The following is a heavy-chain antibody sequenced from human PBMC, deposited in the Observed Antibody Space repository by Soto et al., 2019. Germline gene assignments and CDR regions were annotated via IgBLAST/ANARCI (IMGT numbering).Heavy chain of an antibody. Sequence: GGSLRLSCAASGFTFSSYSMNWVRQAPGKGLEWVSSISSSSSDIYYADSVKGRFTISRDNAKNSLYLQMNSLRAEDKAVDYCARVESAARYAFDIWGQGTMVTVSS. V-gene: IGHV3-21*01. CDR2: ISSSSSDI. CDR1: GFTFSSYS. J-gene: IGHJ3*02. D-gene: IGHD6-6*01. CDR3: ARVESAARYAFDI.